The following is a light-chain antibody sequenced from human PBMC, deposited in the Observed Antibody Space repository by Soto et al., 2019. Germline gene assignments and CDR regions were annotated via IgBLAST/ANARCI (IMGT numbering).Light chain of an antibody. J-gene: IGKJ5*01. CDR3: HPYTKCPPIP. V-gene: IGKV3D-15*01. CDR2: GAY. CDR1: QSVSSK. Sequence: EIAMTQYPTTLSVSPGERSTLSFSVSQSVSSKLAWYQQKPGQAPRLLIYGAYTRATGIPGRFSGSGSGTEFTLTISSLQSADFAIYYCHPYTKCPPIPFGQGSSLDIK.